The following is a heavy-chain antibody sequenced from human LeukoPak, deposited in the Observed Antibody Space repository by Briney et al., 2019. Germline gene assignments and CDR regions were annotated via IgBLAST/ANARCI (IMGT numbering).Heavy chain of an antibody. CDR2: ISYSGRT. D-gene: IGHD6-19*01. CDR3: ARHAGAVAVYYFDY. Sequence: PSETLSLTCTVSDGSISSNSYCWGWIRQPPGKGLEWIGSISYSGRTYYNPSLESRVTISVDASKNQFSLELNSVTAADTAVYYCARHAGAVAVYYFDYWGQGTLVTVSS. J-gene: IGHJ4*02. CDR1: DGSISSNSYC. V-gene: IGHV4-39*01.